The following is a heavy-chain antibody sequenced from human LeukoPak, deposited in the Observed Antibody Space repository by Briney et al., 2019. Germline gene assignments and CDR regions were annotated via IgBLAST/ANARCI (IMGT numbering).Heavy chain of an antibody. V-gene: IGHV4-38-2*02. CDR3: AREMGYCSGGSCSYYFDY. CDR1: GYSISSGYY. J-gene: IGHJ4*02. Sequence: PSETLSLTCTVSGYSISSGYYWGWIRQPPGKGLEWIGSIYHSGSTYYNPSLKSRVTISVDTSKNQFSLKLSSVTAADTAVYYCAREMGYCSGGSCSYYFDYWGQGTLVTVSS. CDR2: IYHSGST. D-gene: IGHD2-15*01.